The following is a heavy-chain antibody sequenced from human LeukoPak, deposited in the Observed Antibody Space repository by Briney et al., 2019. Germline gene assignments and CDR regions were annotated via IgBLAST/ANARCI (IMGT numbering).Heavy chain of an antibody. CDR1: GGSFSGYY. J-gene: IGHJ5*02. CDR2: INHSRST. V-gene: IGHV4-34*01. D-gene: IGHD2-15*01. CDR3: ARVGYLHRYCSGGSCLVWFDP. Sequence: SETLSLTCAVYGGSFSGYYWSWIRQPPGKGLEWIGEINHSRSTNYNPSLKSRVTISVDTSKNQFSLKLSSVTAADTAVYYCARVGYLHRYCSGGSCLVWFDPWGQGTLVTVSS.